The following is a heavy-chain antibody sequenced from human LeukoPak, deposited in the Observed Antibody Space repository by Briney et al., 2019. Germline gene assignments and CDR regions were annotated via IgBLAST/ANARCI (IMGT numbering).Heavy chain of an antibody. J-gene: IGHJ4*02. Sequence: GGSLRLSCAASGFTFSSYAMFWVRQAPGKGLEWVSAISGSDVSTYYADSLKGRFTISRDNTQNSLYLQMNSLRAEDTAVYYCARGDDFWSGYYIGRGVDYWGQGTLVTVSS. CDR3: ARGDDFWSGYYIGRGVDY. V-gene: IGHV3-23*01. D-gene: IGHD3-3*01. CDR1: GFTFSSYA. CDR2: ISGSDVST.